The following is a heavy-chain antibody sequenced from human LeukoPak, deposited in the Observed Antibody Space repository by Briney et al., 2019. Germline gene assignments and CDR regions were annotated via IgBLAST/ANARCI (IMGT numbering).Heavy chain of an antibody. CDR3: ARYLDYGGNSRVFQH. CDR1: GDSISSSNCY. V-gene: IGHV4-39*07. D-gene: IGHD4-23*01. Sequence: SETLSLTCTVSGDSISSSNCYWGWIRQPPGKGLEWIGSIYFSGGTNYNPSLKSRVTISIDTSKNQFSLKLSSVTAADTAVYYCARYLDYGGNSRVFQHWGQGTLVTVSS. CDR2: IYFSGGT. J-gene: IGHJ1*01.